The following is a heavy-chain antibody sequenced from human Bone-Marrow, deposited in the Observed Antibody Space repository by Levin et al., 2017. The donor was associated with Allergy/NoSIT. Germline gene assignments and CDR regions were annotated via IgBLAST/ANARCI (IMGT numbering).Heavy chain of an antibody. CDR2: ISAYNGNT. CDR1: GYTFTNFA. J-gene: IGHJ6*03. V-gene: IGHV1-18*01. CDR3: ARGRDYYYYTDV. Sequence: ASVKVSCKASGYTFTNFAIGWVRQAPGQGLEWMGWISAYNGNTIYAQKLQDRVTMTTDTSTTTTYMELRSLRSDDTAVYYCARGRDYYYYTDVWGKGTTVTVSS.